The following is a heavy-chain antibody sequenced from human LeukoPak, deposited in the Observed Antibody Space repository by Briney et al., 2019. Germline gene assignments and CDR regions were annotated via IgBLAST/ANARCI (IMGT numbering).Heavy chain of an antibody. CDR1: GGPISSYY. J-gene: IGHJ4*02. Sequence: SETLSLTCTVSGGPISSYYWSWIRQPPGKGLEWIGHIYDSGRANSSPSLKSRVTISVDTSKNQFSLKLNSVTAAGTAVYYCAREGSERGLTGYLFGYFDYWGQGTLVTVSS. V-gene: IGHV4-59*01. D-gene: IGHD3-9*01. CDR3: AREGSERGLTGYLFGYFDY. CDR2: IYDSGRA.